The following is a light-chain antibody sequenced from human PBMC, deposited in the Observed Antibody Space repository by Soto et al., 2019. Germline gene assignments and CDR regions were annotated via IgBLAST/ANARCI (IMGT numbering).Light chain of an antibody. Sequence: DIQMTQSPSSLSASVGDRVTITCRASQGISTYLAWYQQKPGKVPKLLIYAASTLQSGVPSRFSGSGSGTDFTITISSLQPEDVATYYCQKYNTALPWTFGQGTKVEIK. CDR2: AAS. CDR3: QKYNTALPWT. J-gene: IGKJ1*01. CDR1: QGISTY. V-gene: IGKV1-27*01.